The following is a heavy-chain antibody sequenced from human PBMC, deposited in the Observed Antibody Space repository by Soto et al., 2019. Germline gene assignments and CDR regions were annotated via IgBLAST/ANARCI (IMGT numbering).Heavy chain of an antibody. Sequence: PGGSLTLYCPASGFTFSSYSLHWVRQAPGKVLEWVAAMGIAGDTYYPGSVQGRFTISRENAKNSLYLQMNSLRAGDTAVYYCARVLRGYSGFEDYFDYWGQGALVTVSS. D-gene: IGHD5-12*01. CDR2: MGIAGDT. J-gene: IGHJ4*02. CDR3: ARVLRGYSGFEDYFDY. CDR1: GFTFSSYS. V-gene: IGHV3-13*04.